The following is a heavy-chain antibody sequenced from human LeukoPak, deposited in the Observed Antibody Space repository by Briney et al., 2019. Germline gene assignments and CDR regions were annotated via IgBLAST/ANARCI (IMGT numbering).Heavy chain of an antibody. CDR3: AELERGY. CDR2: TYYRSKWYN. J-gene: IGHJ4*02. CDR1: GDSVSRKSVA. D-gene: IGHD1-1*01. V-gene: IGHV6-1*01. Sequence: SQTLSLTCAISGDSVSRKSVAWHWIRQSPSRGLEWLGRTYYRSKWYNDYAVSVKSRITINPDTSKNQFSLQLNSVTPEDTAVYYCAELERGYWGQGTLVTVSS.